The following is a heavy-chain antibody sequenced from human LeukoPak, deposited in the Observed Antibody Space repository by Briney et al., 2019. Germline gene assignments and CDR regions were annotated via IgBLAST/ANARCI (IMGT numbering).Heavy chain of an antibody. Sequence: GGSLTLSCAASGFTFSSYEMSWVRQAPGKGLEWVAGISAGGGSTYYADSVKGRFTISRDNSKNMLYLQLNSLRAEDTAVYYCAKGDPPTYYDILTGQDYWGQGTLVTVSS. CDR3: AKGDPPTYYDILTGQDY. V-gene: IGHV3-23*01. CDR2: ISAGGGST. J-gene: IGHJ4*02. D-gene: IGHD3-9*01. CDR1: GFTFSSYE.